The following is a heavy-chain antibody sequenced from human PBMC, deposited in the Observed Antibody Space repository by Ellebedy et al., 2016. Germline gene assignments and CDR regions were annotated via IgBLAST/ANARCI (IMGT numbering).Heavy chain of an antibody. CDR3: AKWNGDWYAFEV. J-gene: IGHJ3*01. CDR1: GASISSYY. CDR2: IHYSGNS. Sequence: GSLRLSCTVSGASISSYYWNWIRQPPGKGLEWIGYIHYSGNSGYNPSLKSRVSMSVDTSKNQFSLKLSSVTAADTAVYYCAKWNGDWYAFEVWGQGTMVTVSS. D-gene: IGHD1-1*01. V-gene: IGHV4-59*01.